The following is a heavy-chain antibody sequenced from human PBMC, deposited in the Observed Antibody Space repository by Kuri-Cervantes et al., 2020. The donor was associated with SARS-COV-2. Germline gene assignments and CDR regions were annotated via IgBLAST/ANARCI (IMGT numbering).Heavy chain of an antibody. D-gene: IGHD3-3*01. Sequence: ESLKISCAFYGESFSGYYWNWIRQPPGKGLEWIGEINHSGSTNYNPSLKSRVTISVDTSKNQFSLKLSSVTAADTAVYYCARVRIFGMTGALDYWGQGTLVTVSS. J-gene: IGHJ4*02. CDR3: ARVRIFGMTGALDY. CDR1: GESFSGYY. V-gene: IGHV4-34*01. CDR2: INHSGST.